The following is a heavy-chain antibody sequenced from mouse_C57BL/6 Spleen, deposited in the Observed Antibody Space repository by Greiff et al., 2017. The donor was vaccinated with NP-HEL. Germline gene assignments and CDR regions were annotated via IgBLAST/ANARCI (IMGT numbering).Heavy chain of an antibody. V-gene: IGHV1-59*01. CDR2: IDPSDSYT. Sequence: QVQLQQSGAELVRPGTSVKLSCKASGYTFTSYWMHWVKQRPGQGLEWIGVIDPSDSYTNYNQKFKGKATLTVDTSSSTAYMQLSSLTSEDSAVYYCARKDDSYYFDYWGQGTTLTVSS. CDR3: ARKDDSYYFDY. D-gene: IGHD2-4*01. J-gene: IGHJ2*01. CDR1: GYTFTSYW.